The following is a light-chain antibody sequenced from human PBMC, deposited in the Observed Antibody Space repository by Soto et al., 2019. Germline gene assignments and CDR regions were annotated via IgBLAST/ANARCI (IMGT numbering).Light chain of an antibody. CDR2: GNS. J-gene: IGLJ1*01. Sequence: QSVLTQPPSVSGAPGQWVTISCTGTSTNIGAGYDVSWYQQHPGTAPKLLIYGNSNRPSGVPDRFSGSKSGTSASLAITGLQAEDEADYYCHSYASSLSGDVFGTGTKLTVL. CDR3: HSYASSLSGDV. CDR1: STNIGAGYD. V-gene: IGLV1-40*01.